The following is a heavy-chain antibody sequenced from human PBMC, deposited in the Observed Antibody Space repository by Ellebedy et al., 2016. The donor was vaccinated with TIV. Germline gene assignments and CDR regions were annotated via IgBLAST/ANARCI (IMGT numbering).Heavy chain of an antibody. CDR1: GGSFSGYY. V-gene: IGHV4-34*01. D-gene: IGHD6-6*01. CDR2: INHSRRI. J-gene: IGHJ5*02. Sequence: SETLSLTXSVYGGSFSGYYWSWIRQPPGKGLEWIGEINHSRRINYSPSLKSRVTISVDTSRNQISLKLSSVTAADTAVYYCARSPRGSSSIPPDNWFDPWGQGTLVTVSS. CDR3: ARSPRGSSSIPPDNWFDP.